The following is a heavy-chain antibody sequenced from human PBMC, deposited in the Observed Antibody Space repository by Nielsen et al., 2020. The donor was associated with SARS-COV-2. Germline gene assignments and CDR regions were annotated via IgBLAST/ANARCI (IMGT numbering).Heavy chain of an antibody. J-gene: IGHJ6*02. CDR2: MNPNSGNT. V-gene: IGHV1-8*01. Sequence: ASVKVSCKASGYTFTSYDINWVRQATGQGLEWMGWMNPNSGNTGYAQKFQGRVTITADKSTSTAYMELSSLRSEDTAVYYCAIPRAYDFSGGAYFYYDMDVWGQGTTVTVSS. CDR3: AIPRAYDFSGGAYFYYDMDV. CDR1: GYTFTSYD. D-gene: IGHD3-3*01.